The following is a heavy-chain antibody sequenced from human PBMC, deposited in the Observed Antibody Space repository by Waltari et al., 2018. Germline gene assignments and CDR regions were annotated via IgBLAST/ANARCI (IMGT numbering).Heavy chain of an antibody. J-gene: IGHJ4*02. CDR2: IIPLLGTT. V-gene: IGHV1-69*11. D-gene: IGHD1-7*01. Sequence: QVQLVQSGAEVKKPGSSVRVSCKASGGSFNSYTISWVRQAPGQGLEWMGRIIPLLGTTAYAQKFQGRVTFTADEATNTAYMELTSLKSEDTALYYCARVSVSSGNFWGQGTLVTVS. CDR1: GGSFNSYT. CDR3: ARVSVSSGNF.